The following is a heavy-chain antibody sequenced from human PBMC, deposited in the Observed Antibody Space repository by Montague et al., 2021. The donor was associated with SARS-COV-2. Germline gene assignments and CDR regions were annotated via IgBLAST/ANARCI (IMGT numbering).Heavy chain of an antibody. CDR3: ARLTGSRVYYYHYGLDV. CDR1: GDSIRESH. V-gene: IGHV4-4*09. J-gene: IGHJ6*02. Sequence: SETLSLTCTVSGDSIRESHWSWIRQPPGKGLEWIGYIDNRGSTNXNPALESRVTLTVSASNNQFYLTLRSVTAADTAVYYCARLTGSRVYYYHYGLDVWGQGTTVTVSS. D-gene: IGHD1-20*01. CDR2: IDNRGST.